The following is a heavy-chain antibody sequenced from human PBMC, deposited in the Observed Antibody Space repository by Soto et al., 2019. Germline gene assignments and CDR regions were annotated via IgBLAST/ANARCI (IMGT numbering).Heavy chain of an antibody. D-gene: IGHD3-10*01. J-gene: IGHJ6*04. V-gene: IGHV3-23*01. CDR1: GFTFSRYA. CDR3: AKDGKMRTKVWFTAGYGREV. Sequence: GGSRRLSGADSGFTFSRYAMNWVRQAPGRGLQWISGISVSVENTSYVESVRGRFTVYRDNSKNTLYLQMNNLRAEDTALYYCAKDGKMRTKVWFTAGYGREVLGKWSTVSFS. CDR2: ISVSVENT.